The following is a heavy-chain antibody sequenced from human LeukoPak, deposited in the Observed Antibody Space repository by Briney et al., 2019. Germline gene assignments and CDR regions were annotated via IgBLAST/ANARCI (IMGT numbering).Heavy chain of an antibody. V-gene: IGHV3-30*04. D-gene: IGHD3-16*01. CDR3: ARDLKGGHDAFDI. CDR2: ISYDGSNK. CDR1: GFTFSSYA. Sequence: PGRSLRLSCAASGFTFSSYAVHWVRQAPGKGLEWVAVISYDGSNKYYADSVKGRFTISRDNSKNTLYLQMNSLRAEDTAVYYCARDLKGGHDAFDIWGRGTMVTVS. J-gene: IGHJ3*02.